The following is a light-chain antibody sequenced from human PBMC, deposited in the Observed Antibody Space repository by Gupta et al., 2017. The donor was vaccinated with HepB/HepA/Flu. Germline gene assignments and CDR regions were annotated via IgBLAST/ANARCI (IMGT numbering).Light chain of an antibody. CDR1: STDVGTFDY. CDR2: GVN. Sequence: QSALTQPPSASGSPGQSVTISCTGTSTDVGTFDYVSWYQQHPGKATKLIIYGVNKRPSGVPDRFSGSKSDNTASLTVSGLQAEDEADYYCSSYAGSNTYVFGTGTKLTVL. V-gene: IGLV2-8*01. CDR3: SSYAGSNTYV. J-gene: IGLJ1*01.